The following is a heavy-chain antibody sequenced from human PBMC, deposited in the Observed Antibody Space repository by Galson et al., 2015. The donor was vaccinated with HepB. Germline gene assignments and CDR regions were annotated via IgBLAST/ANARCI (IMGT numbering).Heavy chain of an antibody. V-gene: IGHV4-34*01. J-gene: IGHJ4*02. CDR2: INHSGST. CDR3: ARISGWSFDY. D-gene: IGHD6-19*01. Sequence: LSLTCAIYGGSFSGYYWNWIRQPPGKGLEWIGEINHSGSTNYNPSLKSRVTISVDTSKNQFSLKLSSVTAADTAVYYCARISGWSFDYWGQGTLVTVSS. CDR1: GGSFSGYY.